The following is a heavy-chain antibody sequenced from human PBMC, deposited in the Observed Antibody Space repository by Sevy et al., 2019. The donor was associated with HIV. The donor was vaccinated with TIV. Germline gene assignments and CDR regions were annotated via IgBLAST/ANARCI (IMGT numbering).Heavy chain of an antibody. CDR3: AKGGGGHYDPDEIGYYFYYYNMDV. Sequence: GGSLRLSCAVSGFSFDSYGMTWVRQAPGKGLEWVSGISGSGTRTYYADSVKGRFIISRDNSKNTLYLQMNSLRSEDTARYYCAKGGGGHYDPDEIGYYFYYYNMDVWGKGTTVTVS. D-gene: IGHD3-22*01. CDR1: GFSFDSYG. J-gene: IGHJ6*03. CDR2: ISGSGTRT. V-gene: IGHV3-23*01.